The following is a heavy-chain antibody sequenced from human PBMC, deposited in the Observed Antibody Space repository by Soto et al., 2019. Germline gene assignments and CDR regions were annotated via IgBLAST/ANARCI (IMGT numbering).Heavy chain of an antibody. CDR1: GYTFTSYG. D-gene: IGHD4-17*01. Sequence: ASVKVSCKASGYTFTSYGISWARQAPGQRLEWLGGVNPNSGDTNYAQKFQGRVTMTRDTSITTAYMELSRLTSDDTAVYYCARRLLRYGDYDDYWGQGTPVTVSS. CDR2: VNPNSGDT. CDR3: ARRLLRYGDYDDY. V-gene: IGHV1-2*02. J-gene: IGHJ4*02.